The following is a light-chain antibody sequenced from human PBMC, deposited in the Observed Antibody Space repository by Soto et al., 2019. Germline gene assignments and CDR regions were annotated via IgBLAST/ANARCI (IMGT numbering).Light chain of an antibody. CDR2: WAS. CDR1: QSVLYSSNNKNF. J-gene: IGKJ5*01. CDR3: QQYYSAPIT. Sequence: DIVMTQSPDSLAVSLGERATINCKSSQSVLYSSNNKNFLAWYQQKPGQPPNLLIYWASTRESGFPDRFSGSGSGTDFTLTISSLQAEDVAVYYCQQYYSAPITFGQGTRLEIK. V-gene: IGKV4-1*01.